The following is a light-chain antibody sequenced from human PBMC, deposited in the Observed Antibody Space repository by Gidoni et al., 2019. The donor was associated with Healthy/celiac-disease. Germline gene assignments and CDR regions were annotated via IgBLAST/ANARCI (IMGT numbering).Light chain of an antibody. CDR3: CSYAGSYTFYV. V-gene: IGLV2-11*01. CDR2: DVS. CDR1: SSDVGGYNY. J-gene: IGLJ1*01. Sequence: QSALPQPRSVSASPGQSVTISCTGTSSDVGGYNYVSWYQQHPGKAPKLMIYDVSKRPSGVPDRFSGSKSGNTASLTISGLQAEDEADYYCCSYAGSYTFYVFGTGTKVTVL.